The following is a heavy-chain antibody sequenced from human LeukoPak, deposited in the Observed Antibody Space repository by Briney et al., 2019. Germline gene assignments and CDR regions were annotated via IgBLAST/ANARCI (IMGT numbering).Heavy chain of an antibody. Sequence: SETLSLTCSVSGDSITSYYWSWIRQPPGKGLEWIGFIYHSGNTNYNPSLTTRVTMSVDTSRTQISLRLSSVTAADTAVYYCVREEGIATSGALEYWGQGILVTVSS. CDR1: GDSITSYY. D-gene: IGHD6-13*01. J-gene: IGHJ4*02. V-gene: IGHV4-59*01. CDR3: VREEGIATSGALEY. CDR2: IYHSGNT.